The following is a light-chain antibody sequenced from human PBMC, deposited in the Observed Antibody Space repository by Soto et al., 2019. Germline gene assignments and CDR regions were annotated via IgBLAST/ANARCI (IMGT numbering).Light chain of an antibody. J-gene: IGKJ4*01. CDR3: QQYDNLPPLT. V-gene: IGKV1-33*01. Sequence: DIQMTQSPSSLSASVGDRVTITCRASQSIISYLNWYQQKPGKAPKLLIYDASNLETGVPSRFSGSGSGTDFTFTISSLQPEDIATYYCQQYDNLPPLTFGGGTKVDIK. CDR1: QSIISY. CDR2: DAS.